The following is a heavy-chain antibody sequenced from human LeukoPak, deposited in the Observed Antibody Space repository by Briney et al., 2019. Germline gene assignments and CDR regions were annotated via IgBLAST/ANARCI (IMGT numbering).Heavy chain of an antibody. J-gene: IGHJ4*02. CDR1: GFTFSRFS. D-gene: IGHD6-19*01. CDR2: INGDGRGI. CDR3: AKAPRVEVVAGTNFDY. Sequence: GGSLRLSCAASGFTFSRFSINWVRQAPGKGLEWLSYINGDGRGIFSADSVKGRFTISRDNSKNTLYLQMNSLRAEDTAVYYCAKAPRVEVVAGTNFDYWGQGTLVTVSS. V-gene: IGHV3-48*01.